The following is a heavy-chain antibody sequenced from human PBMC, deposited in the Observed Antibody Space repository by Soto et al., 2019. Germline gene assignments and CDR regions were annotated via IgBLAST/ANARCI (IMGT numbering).Heavy chain of an antibody. Sequence: LACGVSAVTVASIHWWSWVRQSPGRGLEWIGNVYHTGDTNFNPSLQSRVTFSVDKSNNQFSLRLTSATAADTAVYFCAREIVTAGGNNYFDPWGPGTLVTVSS. CDR2: VYHTGDT. V-gene: IGHV4-4*01. D-gene: IGHD2-21*02. CDR1: AVTVASIHW. CDR3: AREIVTAGGNNYFDP. J-gene: IGHJ5*02.